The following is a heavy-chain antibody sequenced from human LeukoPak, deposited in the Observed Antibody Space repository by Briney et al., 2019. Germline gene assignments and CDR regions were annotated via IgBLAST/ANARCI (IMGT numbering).Heavy chain of an antibody. CDR1: GFTFGSYW. CDR2: IHNDGSST. Sequence: GGSLRLSCAASGFTFGSYWMHWVRQAPGKGLVWVSRIHNDGSSTNYADSVKGRFTISRDNAKNTLYLQMNSLRAEDTAVYYCARVSEDSSGYYYFDYWGQGTLVTVSS. V-gene: IGHV3-74*01. J-gene: IGHJ4*02. D-gene: IGHD3-22*01. CDR3: ARVSEDSSGYYYFDY.